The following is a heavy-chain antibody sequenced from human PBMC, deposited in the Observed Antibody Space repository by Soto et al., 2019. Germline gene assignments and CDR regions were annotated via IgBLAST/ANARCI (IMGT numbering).Heavy chain of an antibody. J-gene: IGHJ6*02. V-gene: IGHV3-30-3*01. CDR2: ISYDGSNQ. D-gene: IGHD2-8*02. CDR3: ATDGPMTVLVSRAGSERSGLGMDV. CDR1: GITFSSYA. Sequence: GGSLRLSCAGSGITFSSYAIHWVRQAPGKGLEWVGVISYDGSNQFYADSVRGRFTTSRDNSKNTLYLQMNSLRGDDTAVYYCATDGPMTVLVSRAGSERSGLGMDVWGQGTTVTVSS.